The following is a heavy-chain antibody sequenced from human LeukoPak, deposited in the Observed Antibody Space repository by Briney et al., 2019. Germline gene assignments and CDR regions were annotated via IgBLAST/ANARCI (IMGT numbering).Heavy chain of an antibody. V-gene: IGHV4-39*07. CDR1: GGSITSSSFY. D-gene: IGHD3-22*01. Sequence: NPSETLSLTCTVSGGSITSSSFYWGWIRQPPGKGLEWIASIYYTGTSYYNPSLKSRVTISVDTSKNQFSLKLSSVTAADTAIYYCAREVPQSAYDISGHFDYWGQGSLVTVSS. J-gene: IGHJ4*02. CDR2: IYYTGTS. CDR3: AREVPQSAYDISGHFDY.